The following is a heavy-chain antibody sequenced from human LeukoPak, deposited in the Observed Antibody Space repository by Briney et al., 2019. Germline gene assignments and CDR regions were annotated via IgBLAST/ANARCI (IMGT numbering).Heavy chain of an antibody. Sequence: GGSLRLSCEASGFTFSNYDLHWIRQAPGKGLQWVAVISYDGSKNFYADSVKGRFTISRDNSKNTLYLQMDNLGAEDTALYYCARDGSDWGQGTLVTVSS. CDR2: ISYDGSKN. V-gene: IGHV3-30-3*01. CDR1: GFTFSNYD. CDR3: ARDGSD. D-gene: IGHD1-26*01. J-gene: IGHJ4*02.